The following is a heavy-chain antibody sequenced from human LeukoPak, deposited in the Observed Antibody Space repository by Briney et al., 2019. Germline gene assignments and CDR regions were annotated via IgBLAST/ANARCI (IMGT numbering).Heavy chain of an antibody. V-gene: IGHV1-69*04. D-gene: IGHD3-22*01. CDR2: IIPILGIA. J-gene: IGHJ1*01. CDR3: VRDGHYYDSSGYPAEYFQH. CDR1: GGTFSSYA. Sequence: SVKVSCKASGGTFSSYAISWVRQAPGQGLEWMGRIIPILGIANYAQKFQGRVTITADKSTSTAYMELSSLRSEDTAVYYCVRDGHYYDSSGYPAEYFQHWGQGTLVTVSS.